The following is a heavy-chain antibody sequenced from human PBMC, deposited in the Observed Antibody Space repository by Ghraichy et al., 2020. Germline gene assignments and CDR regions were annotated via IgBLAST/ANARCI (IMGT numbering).Heavy chain of an antibody. Sequence: SETLSLTCAVYGGSFSGYYWSWIRQPPGKGLEWIGEINHSGSTNYNPSLKSRVTISVDTSKNQFSLKLSSVTAADTAVYYCATDNSESRNYDTNWGQGTLVTVSS. CDR3: ATDNSESRNYDTN. CDR2: INHSGST. CDR1: GGSFSGYY. D-gene: IGHD3-22*01. V-gene: IGHV4-34*01. J-gene: IGHJ4*02.